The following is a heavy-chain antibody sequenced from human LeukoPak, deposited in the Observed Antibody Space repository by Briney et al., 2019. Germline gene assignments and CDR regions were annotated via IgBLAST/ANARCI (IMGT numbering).Heavy chain of an antibody. CDR3: AKVRVGTSDCFDY. D-gene: IGHD5-12*01. Sequence: GGSLRLSCAASRFTFSNYAMTWVRQGPGKGLEWVSTVSNSGGTTFYADSVEGRFTISRDNSKNTLYLQMSSLRAEDTAVYYCAKVRVGTSDCFDYWGQGTLVTVSS. V-gene: IGHV3-23*01. CDR2: VSNSGGTT. CDR1: RFTFSNYA. J-gene: IGHJ4*02.